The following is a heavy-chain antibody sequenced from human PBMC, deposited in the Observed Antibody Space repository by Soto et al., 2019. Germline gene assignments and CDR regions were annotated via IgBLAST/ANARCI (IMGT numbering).Heavy chain of an antibody. D-gene: IGHD2-21*01. CDR1: GFTFDDYA. CDR2: ISWNSGSI. CDR3: AKDYPVVVIANRGAFDI. Sequence: PGGSLRLSCAASGFTFDDYAMHWVRQAPGKGLEWVSGISWNSGSIGYADSVKGRFTISRDNAKNSLYLQMNSLRAEDTALYYCAKDYPVVVIANRGAFDIWGQGTMVTVSS. V-gene: IGHV3-9*01. J-gene: IGHJ3*02.